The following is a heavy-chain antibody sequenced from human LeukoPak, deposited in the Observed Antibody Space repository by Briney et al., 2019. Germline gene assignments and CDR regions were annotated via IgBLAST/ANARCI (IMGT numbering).Heavy chain of an antibody. Sequence: RASVKVSCKTSGYTFNVNSVNWVRQAPGQGLEWMGYINTNTGDPTYAQDFTGRFVFSLDTSVSTAYLQISSLEAEDTAIYYCTRDLNYNKLDPWGQGTLVTVSS. J-gene: IGHJ5*02. CDR2: INTNTGDP. V-gene: IGHV7-4-1*02. CDR3: TRDLNYNKLDP. CDR1: GYTFNVNS.